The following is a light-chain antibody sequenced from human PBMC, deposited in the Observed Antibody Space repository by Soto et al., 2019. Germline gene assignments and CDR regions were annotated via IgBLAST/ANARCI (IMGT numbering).Light chain of an antibody. J-gene: IGKJ3*01. V-gene: IGKV2-28*01. CDR3: MQALQTPPFT. CDR2: LGS. CDR1: QSLLHSNGYNY. Sequence: DIVMTQSPLYLPVTPGEPASISCRSSQSLLHSNGYNYLDWYLQKPGQSPQLLIYLGSNRASGVPDRFSGSGSGTDFTLKISRVEAEDVGVYYCMQALQTPPFTFGPGTKVDIK.